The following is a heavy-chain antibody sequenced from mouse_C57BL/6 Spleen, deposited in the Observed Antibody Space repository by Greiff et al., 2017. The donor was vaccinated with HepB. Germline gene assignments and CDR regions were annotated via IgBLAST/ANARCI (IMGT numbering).Heavy chain of an antibody. CDR2: ISNLAYSI. D-gene: IGHD2-3*01. V-gene: IGHV5-15*01. Sequence: EVQLVESGGGLVQPGGSLKLSCAASGFTFSDYGMAWVRQAPRKGPEWVAFISNLAYSIYYADTVTGRFTISRENAKNTLYLEMSSLRSEDTAMYYCARHPSDGYYVMDYWGQGTSVTVSS. CDR1: GFTFSDYG. J-gene: IGHJ4*01. CDR3: ARHPSDGYYVMDY.